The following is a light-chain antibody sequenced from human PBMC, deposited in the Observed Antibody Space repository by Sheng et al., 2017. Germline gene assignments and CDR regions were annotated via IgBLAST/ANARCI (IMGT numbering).Light chain of an antibody. Sequence: DIQMTQSPSTLSVSVGDRVTITCRASQTIYSYLAWYQQKPGKAPKLLIYKASNLQTGVPSRFSGSGSGTEFTLTVSSLQPDDFATYYCQHYHTYPWSFGQGTKVEIK. CDR2: KAS. CDR1: QTIYSY. V-gene: IGKV1-5*03. J-gene: IGKJ1*01. CDR3: QHYHTYPWS.